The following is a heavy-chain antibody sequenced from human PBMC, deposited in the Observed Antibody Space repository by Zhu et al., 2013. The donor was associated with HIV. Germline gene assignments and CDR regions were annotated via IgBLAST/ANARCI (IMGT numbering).Heavy chain of an antibody. V-gene: IGHV1-69*01. CDR1: GGTFSSYA. CDR2: IIPIFGTA. CDR3: AREGGHVDIVATIQRRWRKGRPRTPNGMDV. Sequence: QVQLVQSGAEVKKPGSSVKVSCKASGGTFSSYAISWVRQAPGQGLEWMGGIIPIFGTANYAQKFQGRVTITADESTSTAYMELSSLRSEDTAVYYCAREGGHVDIVATIQRRWRKGRPRTPNGMDVWGQGTNGHRSP. D-gene: IGHD5-12*01. J-gene: IGHJ6*02.